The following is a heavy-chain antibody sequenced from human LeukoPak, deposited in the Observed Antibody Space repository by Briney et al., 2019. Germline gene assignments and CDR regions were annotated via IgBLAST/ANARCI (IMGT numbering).Heavy chain of an antibody. D-gene: IGHD3-16*02. V-gene: IGHV3-23*01. CDR1: GFTFSSYA. CDR3: AKVSPYYDYVWGSYRYTFDY. J-gene: IGHJ4*02. Sequence: GGSLRLSCAASGFTFSSYAMNWVRQAPGKGLEWVSTISGSGGSKHYADSVEGRFTISRDNSKNTVYLQMNSLRAEDTAVYYCAKVSPYYDYVWGSYRYTFDYWGQGTLVTVSS. CDR2: ISGSGGSK.